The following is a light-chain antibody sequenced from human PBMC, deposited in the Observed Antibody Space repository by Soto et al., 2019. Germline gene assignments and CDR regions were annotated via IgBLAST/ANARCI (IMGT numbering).Light chain of an antibody. V-gene: IGLV1-40*01. CDR2: GNS. CDR3: QSYDSSPSGWV. CDR1: SSNIGAGYD. Sequence: QSVLTQPPSVSGAPGQRVTISCTGSSSNIGAGYDVHWYQQLPGTAPKFLIYGNSNRPSGVPDRFSGSKSGTSASLAITGLQAEDEADYYCQSYDSSPSGWVFGGGTQLTVL. J-gene: IGLJ3*02.